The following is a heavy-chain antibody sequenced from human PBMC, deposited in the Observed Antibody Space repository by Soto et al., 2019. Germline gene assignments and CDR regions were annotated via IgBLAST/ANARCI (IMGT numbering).Heavy chain of an antibody. CDR3: AREDYYDGTGYYYFFEP. V-gene: IGHV4-38-2*02. J-gene: IGHJ5*02. D-gene: IGHD3-22*01. CDR2: IFHTGGT. CDR1: GYSISSGYY. Sequence: PSETLSLTCAVSGYSISSGYYWGWIRQPPGKGLEWMGSIFHTGGTYDNPSLKGRVTISVDTSKNHFSLKLNSVTAADTAIYYCAREDYYDGTGYYYFFEPWGQGTLVTVSS.